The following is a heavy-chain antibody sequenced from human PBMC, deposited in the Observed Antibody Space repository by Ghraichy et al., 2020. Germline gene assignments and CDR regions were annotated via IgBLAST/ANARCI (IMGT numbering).Heavy chain of an antibody. CDR2: ISWNSGSI. D-gene: IGHD2-8*02. CDR1: GFTFDDYA. Sequence: LRLSCADSGFTFDDYAMHWVRQAPGKGLEWVSGISWNSGSIGYADSVKGRFTISRDNAKNSLYLQMNSLRAEDTALYYCAKDPQSYWDPSLFDYWGQGTLVTVSS. J-gene: IGHJ4*02. V-gene: IGHV3-9*01. CDR3: AKDPQSYWDPSLFDY.